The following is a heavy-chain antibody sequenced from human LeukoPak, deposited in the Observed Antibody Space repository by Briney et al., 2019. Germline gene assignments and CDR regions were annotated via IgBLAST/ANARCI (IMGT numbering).Heavy chain of an antibody. CDR1: GGSFSGYY. Sequence: KPSETLSLTCAVYGGSFSGYYWSWIRQPPGKGLEWIGEINHSGSTNYNPSLKSRVTISVDTSKNQFSLKLSFVTAADTAVYYCARAPFGVVHLFDYWGQGTLVTVSS. V-gene: IGHV4-34*01. CDR3: ARAPFGVVHLFDY. D-gene: IGHD3-3*01. CDR2: INHSGST. J-gene: IGHJ4*02.